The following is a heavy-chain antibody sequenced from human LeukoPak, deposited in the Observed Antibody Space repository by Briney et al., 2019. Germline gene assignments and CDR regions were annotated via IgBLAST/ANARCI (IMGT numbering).Heavy chain of an antibody. CDR2: ISSSGSTI. CDR1: GFTFSDYY. V-gene: IGHV3-11*04. D-gene: IGHD3-3*01. Sequence: PGGSLRLSCAASGFTFSDYYMSWIRQAPGKGLEWVSYISSSGSTIYYADSVKGRFTISRDNAKNSLYLQMNSLRAEDTAVYYCARDYVNGFWSGYYPLGIWGQGTLVTVSS. CDR3: ARDYVNGFWSGYYPLGI. J-gene: IGHJ4*02.